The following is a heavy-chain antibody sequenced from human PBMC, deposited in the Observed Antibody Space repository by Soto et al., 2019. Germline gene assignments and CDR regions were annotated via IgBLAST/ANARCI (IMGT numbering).Heavy chain of an antibody. CDR1: GFTFSSYA. D-gene: IGHD2-2*01. CDR3: AKDPRDCSSTSCYDY. CDR2: ISGSGGNT. Sequence: EVQLLESGGGLVQPGGSLRLSCAASGFTFSSYAMSWVRQAPGKGLEWVSAISGSGGNTYYADSVKGRFTICRDKSKNTLYLQMNSLRAEDTALYYCAKDPRDCSSTSCYDYWGQGTLVTVSS. V-gene: IGHV3-23*01. J-gene: IGHJ4*02.